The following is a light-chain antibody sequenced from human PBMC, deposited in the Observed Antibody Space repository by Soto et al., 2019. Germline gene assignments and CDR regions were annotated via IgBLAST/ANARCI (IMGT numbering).Light chain of an antibody. Sequence: ENVVSHSPATLALSKGERATVSCRASHTVSSGFLAWYQQKVGQAPRLLIYDASNRATGIPDRFSGSGSGTDFTLTITRLEPEDFAVYFCQQYGSSPRTFGQGTRLEIK. CDR3: QQYGSSPRT. J-gene: IGKJ5*01. CDR1: HTVSSGF. V-gene: IGKV3-20*01. CDR2: DAS.